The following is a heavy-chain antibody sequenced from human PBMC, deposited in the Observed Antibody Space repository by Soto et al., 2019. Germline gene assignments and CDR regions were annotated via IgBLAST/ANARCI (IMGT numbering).Heavy chain of an antibody. CDR2: VYYIGNT. D-gene: IGHD6-6*01. V-gene: IGHV4-39*01. Sequence: QLQLQESGPGLVKPSETLSLTCTVSGGSISGSPSYWGWIRQPPGKGLEWIGSVYYIGNTYYSPSLKTRVTISVDTSKTQFSLKLTSVTAADTALYYCAGQISSSSGYYFDYWGQGTLVTVSS. CDR1: GGSISGSPSY. CDR3: AGQISSSSGYYFDY. J-gene: IGHJ4*02.